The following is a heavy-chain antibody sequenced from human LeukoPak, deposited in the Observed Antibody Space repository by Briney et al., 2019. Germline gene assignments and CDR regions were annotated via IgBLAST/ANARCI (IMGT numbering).Heavy chain of an antibody. CDR2: FSGAGDYT. CDR3: AKHPYNDFWSGYYKGFDY. CDR1: GFTFSSYA. J-gene: IGHJ4*02. V-gene: IGHV3-23*01. D-gene: IGHD3-3*01. Sequence: GGSLRLSCAASGFTFSSYAMSWVRQAPGKGLEWVSSFSGAGDYTHSADSVKGRFIISRNNSKNTLYLQMNSLRVEDTAVYYCAKHPYNDFWSGYYKGFDYWGQGTLVTVSS.